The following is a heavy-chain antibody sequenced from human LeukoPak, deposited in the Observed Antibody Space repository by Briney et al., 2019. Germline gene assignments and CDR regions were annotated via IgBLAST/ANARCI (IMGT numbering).Heavy chain of an antibody. CDR3: ANRGYVTYYFDC. J-gene: IGHJ4*02. V-gene: IGHV3-23*01. CDR1: GFTVSNNY. Sequence: GGSLRLSCAASGFTVSNNYMNWVRQAPGKGLEWVSVISGSGGTTYYADSVKGRFTISRDNSKNTLYLQMNSLRAEDTAVYYCANRGYVTYYFDCWGQGTLVTVSS. CDR2: ISGSGGTT. D-gene: IGHD5-18*01.